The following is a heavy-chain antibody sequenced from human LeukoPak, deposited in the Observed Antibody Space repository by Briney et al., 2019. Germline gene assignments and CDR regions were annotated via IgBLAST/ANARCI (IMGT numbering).Heavy chain of an antibody. CDR2: IKSDGST. CDR1: GFTFSGAW. Sequence: GGSLRLSCAASGFTFSGAWMHWVRQAPGKGLVWVSIIKSDGSTIYADSVKGRFTISRDNAKSTVYLQMNSLRAEDTAVYYCARDYYYSVDYWGQGTLVTVSS. J-gene: IGHJ4*02. D-gene: IGHD3-22*01. V-gene: IGHV3-74*01. CDR3: ARDYYYSVDY.